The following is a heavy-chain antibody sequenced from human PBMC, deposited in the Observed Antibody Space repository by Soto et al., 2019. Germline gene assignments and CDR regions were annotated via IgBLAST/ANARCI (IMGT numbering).Heavy chain of an antibody. J-gene: IGHJ2*01. V-gene: IGHV3-23*01. CDR1: EFTFSNYA. CDR3: ANGGGFTVTKIWYFDL. CDR2: ISGRAGDT. D-gene: IGHD4-17*01. Sequence: EVQLLESGGGLVQPGGSLRLSCAASEFTFSNYAMTWVRQAPGKGLEWVSAISGRAGDTYYADSVQGRFTISRDNSKNSMYLQMNRLRAEETGVYYCANGGGFTVTKIWYFDLWGRGTLVTVSS.